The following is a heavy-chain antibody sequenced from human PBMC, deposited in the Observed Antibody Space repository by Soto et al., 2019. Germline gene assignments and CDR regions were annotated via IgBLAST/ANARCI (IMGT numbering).Heavy chain of an antibody. D-gene: IGHD2-15*01. CDR1: GFTFSSYA. V-gene: IGHV3-23*01. Sequence: PGGSLRLSCAASGFTFSSYAMSWVRQAPGKGLEWVSAISGSGGSTYYADSVKGRFTISRDNSKNTLYLQMNSLRAEDTAVYYRAKPTCSGGSCYYLNDFFDMWGQGKMVT. CDR2: ISGSGGST. CDR3: AKPTCSGGSCYYLNDFFDM. J-gene: IGHJ3*02.